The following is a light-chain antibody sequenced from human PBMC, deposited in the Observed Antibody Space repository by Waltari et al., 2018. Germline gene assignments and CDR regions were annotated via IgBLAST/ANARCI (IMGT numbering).Light chain of an antibody. V-gene: IGLV2-23*02. CDR3: CSYAGTTNWV. CDR1: SDDVGGYNL. J-gene: IGLJ3*02. Sequence: QSALTQPASVSGSPGQSITIPCTGTSDDVGGYNLVSWYQPSSGKAPKLLIYEVHKRPSGVSNRFSASRSGNTASLTISGLQSEDEANYYCCSYAGTTNWVFGGGTKLTVL. CDR2: EVH.